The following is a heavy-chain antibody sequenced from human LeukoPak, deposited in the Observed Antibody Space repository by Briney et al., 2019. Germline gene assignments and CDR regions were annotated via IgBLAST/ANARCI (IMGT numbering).Heavy chain of an antibody. CDR3: ARVLYYYDSSGYHHPYYFDY. CDR1: GYTFTVYY. V-gene: IGHV1-2*02. Sequence: ASVKVSCKASGYTFTVYYMHWVRQAPGQGLEWMGWINSNSGGTNYAQKFQGRVTMTRDMSISTAYMELSRLRSDDTAVYYCARVLYYYDSSGYHHPYYFDYWGQGTLVTVSS. CDR2: INSNSGGT. D-gene: IGHD3-22*01. J-gene: IGHJ4*02.